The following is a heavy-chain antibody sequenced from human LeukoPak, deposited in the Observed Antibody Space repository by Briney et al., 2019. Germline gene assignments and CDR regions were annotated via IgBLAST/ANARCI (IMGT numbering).Heavy chain of an antibody. Sequence: SQTLSLACAISGDSDSSNSVAWNWIRQSPSRGLEWLGRTYSRSKWYNDHAVSVKSRITINPDTSKNQFSLQLNSVTPEDTAVYFCARVDDGAFDYWGQGTLVTVSS. CDR3: ARVDDGAFDY. D-gene: IGHD1-1*01. CDR2: TYSRSKWYN. CDR1: GDSDSSNSVA. J-gene: IGHJ4*02. V-gene: IGHV6-1*01.